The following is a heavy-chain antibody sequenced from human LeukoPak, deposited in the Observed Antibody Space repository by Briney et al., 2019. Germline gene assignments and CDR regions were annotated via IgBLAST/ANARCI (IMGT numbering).Heavy chain of an antibody. CDR2: IYHSGST. V-gene: IGHV4-30-2*01. J-gene: IGHJ3*02. CDR3: ASQRTHDAFDI. CDR1: GGSISSGGYS. Sequence: SETLSLTCAVSGGSISSGGYSWSWIRQPPGKGLEWIGYIYHSGSTYYNPSLKSRVTISVDRSKNQFSLKLSSVTAADTAVYYCASQRTHDAFDIWGQGTMVTVSS.